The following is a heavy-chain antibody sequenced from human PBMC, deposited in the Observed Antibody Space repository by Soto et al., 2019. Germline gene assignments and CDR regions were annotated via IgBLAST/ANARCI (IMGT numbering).Heavy chain of an antibody. J-gene: IGHJ5*02. V-gene: IGHV1-3*01. CDR3: ARAWRGGCSSTSCYTSKNWFDP. Sequence: GASVKVSCKASGYTFTSYAMHWVRQAPGQRLEWMGWINAGNGNTKYSQKFQGRVTITRDTSASTAYMELSSLRSEDTAVYYCARAWRGGCSSTSCYTSKNWFDPWGQGTLVTVSS. D-gene: IGHD2-2*02. CDR1: GYTFTSYA. CDR2: INAGNGNT.